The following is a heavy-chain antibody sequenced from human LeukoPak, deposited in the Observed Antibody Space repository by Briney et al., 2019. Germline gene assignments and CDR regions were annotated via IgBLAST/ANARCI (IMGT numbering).Heavy chain of an antibody. Sequence: LPGGSLRLSCAASGFTFSNHWMHWVRQAPGKGLVWVSRINSDGSSTSYADSVKGRFTISRDNARNTLYLQMNSLRAEDTAVYYCARELTTGWFDPWGQGTLVTASS. V-gene: IGHV3-74*01. CDR1: GFTFSNHW. CDR3: ARELTTGWFDP. CDR2: INSDGSST. J-gene: IGHJ5*02. D-gene: IGHD4/OR15-4a*01.